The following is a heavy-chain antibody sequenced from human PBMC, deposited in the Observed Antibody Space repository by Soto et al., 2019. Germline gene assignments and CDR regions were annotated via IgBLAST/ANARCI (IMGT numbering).Heavy chain of an antibody. V-gene: IGHV1-69*13. CDR1: GGTFSSYT. Sequence: ASVKVSCKASGGTFSSYTINWVRQAPGQGLEWMGWIIPIFGTTNYAKKFQGRVTITADESTSTAYMELSSLRSEDTAVYYCARYASSGNNSVWYTFDPWGQGTLVTVSS. D-gene: IGHD6-19*01. CDR2: IIPIFGTT. J-gene: IGHJ5*02. CDR3: ARYASSGNNSVWYTFDP.